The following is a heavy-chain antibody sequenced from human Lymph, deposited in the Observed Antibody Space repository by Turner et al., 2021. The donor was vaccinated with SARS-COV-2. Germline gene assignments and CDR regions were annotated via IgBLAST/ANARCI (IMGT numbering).Heavy chain of an antibody. CDR1: GFTFSNYA. Sequence: EVQLLESGGGLVQPGGSLRLSCTASGFTFSNYAMSWVRQAPGKGLEWVSTISNSGGTTYYADSVKGRFTISRDNSKNTLYLQMNSLRAEDTAVYYCARDLAPYYFYGMDVWGQGTTVTVSS. D-gene: IGHD3-3*02. V-gene: IGHV3-23*01. CDR3: ARDLAPYYFYGMDV. J-gene: IGHJ6*02. CDR2: ISNSGGTT.